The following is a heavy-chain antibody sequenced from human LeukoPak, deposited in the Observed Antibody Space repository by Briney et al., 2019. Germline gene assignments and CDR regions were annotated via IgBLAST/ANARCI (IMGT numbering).Heavy chain of an antibody. V-gene: IGHV1-2*02. CDR3: ARDQHSRSGGYDADY. J-gene: IGHJ3*01. Sequence: ASVKVSCKASGYTFTGYYMHWVRQAPGQGLEWMGWINPNSGGTNYAQNFQGRVTMTRDTSISTAYMELSRLRSDDTAVYYCARDQHSRSGGYDADYWGQGTMVTVST. D-gene: IGHD5-12*01. CDR2: INPNSGGT. CDR1: GYTFTGYY.